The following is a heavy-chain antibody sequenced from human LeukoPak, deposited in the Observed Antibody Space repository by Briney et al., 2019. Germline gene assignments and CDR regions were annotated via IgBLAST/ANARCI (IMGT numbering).Heavy chain of an antibody. CDR1: GGTFSSYA. J-gene: IGHJ5*02. D-gene: IGHD4-23*01. CDR3: ARVGWEPVPNWFDP. Sequence: ASVKVSCKASGGTFSSYAISWVRQAPGQGLEWMGRIIPMLGIANYAQKYQGRVTITADKSMTIAYMELRGLRSEDTAVYYCARVGWEPVPNWFDPWGQGTLVTV. V-gene: IGHV1-69*04. CDR2: IIPMLGIA.